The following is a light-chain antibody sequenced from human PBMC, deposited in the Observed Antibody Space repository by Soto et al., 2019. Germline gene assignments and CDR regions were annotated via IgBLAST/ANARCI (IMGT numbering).Light chain of an antibody. CDR2: ATS. J-gene: IGKJ1*01. CDR1: QSISTF. V-gene: IGKV1-39*01. CDR3: QQSYSSTWT. Sequence: DIQMTQSPSSLSGSVGDRVTITCRPSQSISTFLNWYQQKPGTAPKLLMHATSILQSGVPSRFSGSGSGTEFTLTISSLQPEDFATYYCQQSYSSTWTFGQGTKVEIK.